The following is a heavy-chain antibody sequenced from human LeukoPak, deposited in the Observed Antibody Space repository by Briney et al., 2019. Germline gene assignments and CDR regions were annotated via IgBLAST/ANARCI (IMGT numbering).Heavy chain of an antibody. CDR3: ARHDCSSTSCRIDY. V-gene: IGHV1-69*06. D-gene: IGHD2-2*01. J-gene: IGHJ4*02. CDR1: GDTFSSYA. Sequence: SVKVSCKASGDTFSSYAISWVRQAPGQGLEWMGGIIPIFGTANYAQKSQGRVTITADKSTSTAYMELSSLRSEDTAVYYCARHDCSSTSCRIDYWGQGTLVTVSS. CDR2: IIPIFGTA.